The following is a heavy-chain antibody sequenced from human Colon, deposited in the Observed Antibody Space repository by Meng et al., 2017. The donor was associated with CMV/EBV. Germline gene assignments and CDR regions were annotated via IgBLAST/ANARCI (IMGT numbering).Heavy chain of an antibody. CDR2: ISGSGSST. D-gene: IGHD2-2*02. CDR1: GFTFSSSA. Sequence: GGSLRLSCAASGFTFSSSAMTWVRQAPGKGLEWVAFISGSGSSTDYADSVKGRFTISRDNSKNMLHLQMDNLRAEDTAVYYCAKDGRYCSRASCYIPSGYFYGMDVWGQGTTVTVSS. V-gene: IGHV3-23*01. J-gene: IGHJ6*02. CDR3: AKDGRYCSRASCYIPSGYFYGMDV.